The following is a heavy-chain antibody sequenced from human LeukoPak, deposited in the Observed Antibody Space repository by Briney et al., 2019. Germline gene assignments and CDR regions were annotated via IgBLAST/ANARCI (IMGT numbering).Heavy chain of an antibody. J-gene: IGHJ4*02. Sequence: SETLSLTCAVYGGSFSGYYWSWIRQPPGKGLEWIGEINHSGSANYNPSLKSRVTISVDTSKNQFSLKLSSVTAADTAVYYCARDGPIGVYYWGQGTLVTVSS. CDR2: INHSGSA. CDR3: ARDGPIGVYY. CDR1: GGSFSGYY. V-gene: IGHV4-34*01. D-gene: IGHD3-16*01.